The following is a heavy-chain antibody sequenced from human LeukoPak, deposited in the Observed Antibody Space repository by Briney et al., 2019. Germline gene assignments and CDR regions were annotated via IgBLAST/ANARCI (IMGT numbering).Heavy chain of an antibody. V-gene: IGHV3-23*01. CDR2: ISGSGGDT. Sequence: HPGGSLRLSCAASGFTFSNFLMTWVRQAPGKGPEWVSAISGSGGDTYYADSVKGRFTISRDNSKNTLYLQMNSLKTEDTAVYYCTTDWMATTDYWGQGTLVTVSS. D-gene: IGHD5-24*01. J-gene: IGHJ4*02. CDR1: GFTFSNFL. CDR3: TTDWMATTDY.